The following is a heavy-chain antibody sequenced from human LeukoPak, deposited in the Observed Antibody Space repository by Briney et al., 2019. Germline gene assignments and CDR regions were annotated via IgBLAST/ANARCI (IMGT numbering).Heavy chain of an antibody. J-gene: IGHJ4*02. CDR2: ISYDGSNK. D-gene: IGHD4-17*01. Sequence: GGSLRLSCAASGFTFSSYAMHWVRQAPGKGLEWVAVISYDGSNKYYADSVKGRFTISRDNSKNTLYLQMNSLRAEDTAVYYCARGHDYGDYVADYWGQGTLVTVSS. CDR3: ARGHDYGDYVADY. V-gene: IGHV3-30-3*01. CDR1: GFTFSSYA.